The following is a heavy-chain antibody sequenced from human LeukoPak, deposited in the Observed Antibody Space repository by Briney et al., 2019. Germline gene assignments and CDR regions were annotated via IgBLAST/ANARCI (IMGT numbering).Heavy chain of an antibody. Sequence: PSETLSLTCAVSGGSISSSNWWSWVRQPPGKGLEWIGEIYHSGSTNYNPSLKSRVTISVDKSKNQFSLKLSSVTAADTAVYYCPRDQGYCSGRSCYPYYYYGMNVWGQGTTVTVSS. V-gene: IGHV4-4*02. CDR2: IYHSGST. CDR3: PRDQGYCSGRSCYPYYYYGMNV. D-gene: IGHD2-15*01. J-gene: IGHJ6*02. CDR1: GGSISSSNW.